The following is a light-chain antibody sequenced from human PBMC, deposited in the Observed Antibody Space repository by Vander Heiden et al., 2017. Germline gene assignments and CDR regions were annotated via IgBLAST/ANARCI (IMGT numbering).Light chain of an antibody. CDR3: QQYNSYPET. CDR1: QSISSW. V-gene: IGKV1-5*03. Sequence: IQMTQFPSTLSASVGDRVTITCRARQSISSWLAWYQQKPGKAPKLLIYKASSLESGVPSRFSGSGSGTEFTLTISSLQPDDFATYYCQQYNSYPETFGQGTKVEIK. CDR2: KAS. J-gene: IGKJ1*01.